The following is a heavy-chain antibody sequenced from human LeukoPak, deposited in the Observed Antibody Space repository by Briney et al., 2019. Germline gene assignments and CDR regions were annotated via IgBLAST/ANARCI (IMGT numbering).Heavy chain of an antibody. CDR3: AKGGGEWPLDY. Sequence: GGSLRLSCAASGFSFSTYSMNWVRQAPGKGLEWVSYISSSSSTIYYADSVKGRFTISRDNAKNSLYLQMNSLRVEDTAVYYCAKGGGEWPLDYWGQGTLVTVSS. V-gene: IGHV3-48*04. J-gene: IGHJ4*02. D-gene: IGHD3-16*01. CDR1: GFSFSTYS. CDR2: ISSSSSTI.